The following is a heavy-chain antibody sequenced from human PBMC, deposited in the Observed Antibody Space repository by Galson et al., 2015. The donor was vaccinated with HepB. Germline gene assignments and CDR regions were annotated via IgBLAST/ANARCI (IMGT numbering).Heavy chain of an antibody. CDR1: GFSFKNYA. V-gene: IGHV3-23*01. D-gene: IGHD2/OR15-2a*01. J-gene: IGHJ4*02. Sequence: SLRLCCAASGFSFKNYAMNWVRQAPGKGLEWTSYISMSSNHKAYADSVQGRFVVSREDSKRLLYLQSPRLTAEDTALYYCAKERETNNIVTSGPDHWGQGTQVTVSS. CDR3: AKERETNNIVTSGPDH. CDR2: ISMSSNHK.